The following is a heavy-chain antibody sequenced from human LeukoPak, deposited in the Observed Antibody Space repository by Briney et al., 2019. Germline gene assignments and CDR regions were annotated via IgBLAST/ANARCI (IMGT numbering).Heavy chain of an antibody. D-gene: IGHD3/OR15-3a*01. CDR1: GYSVMELS. J-gene: IGHJ3*02. V-gene: IGHV1-24*01. CDR2: FDPEDGET. CDR3: ATPGPDWGDVFDI. Sequence: ASVKVSCKVSGYSVMELSMHWVRQAPGKGLEWMGGFDPEDGETIYAQKFQGRVTMTEDTSTDTAYMELSSLRSEDTAVYYCATPGPDWGDVFDIGGQGKMVTVS.